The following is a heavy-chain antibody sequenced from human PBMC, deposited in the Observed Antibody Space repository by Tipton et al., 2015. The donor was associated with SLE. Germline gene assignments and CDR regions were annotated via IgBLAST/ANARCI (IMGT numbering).Heavy chain of an antibody. Sequence: QLVQSGAEVKKPGESLKISCQGSGYTFSSYWIAWVRQRPGKGLEWMGIIYPTDSDIIYSPSFQGQVTISADESTSTAYLQLSSLKAADTAMYYCARGHGSGFYSDNWGQGTLVTVSS. J-gene: IGHJ4*02. D-gene: IGHD3-22*01. CDR2: IYPTDSDI. CDR3: ARGHGSGFYSDN. CDR1: GYTFSSYW. V-gene: IGHV5-51*03.